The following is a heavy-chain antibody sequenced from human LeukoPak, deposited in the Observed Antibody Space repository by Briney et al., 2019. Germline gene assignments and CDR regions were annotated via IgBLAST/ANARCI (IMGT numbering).Heavy chain of an antibody. CDR1: GSTFSSYA. D-gene: IGHD1-26*01. J-gene: IGHJ4*02. CDR2: ISGSGGST. Sequence: RTGGSLRPSCPASGSTFSSYAMSWVRQAPGKGLEWVSAISGSGGSTYYADSVKGRFTISRDNSKNTLYLQMNSLRAEDTAVYYCAKDQIRGATIDYWGQGTLVTVSS. V-gene: IGHV3-23*01. CDR3: AKDQIRGATIDY.